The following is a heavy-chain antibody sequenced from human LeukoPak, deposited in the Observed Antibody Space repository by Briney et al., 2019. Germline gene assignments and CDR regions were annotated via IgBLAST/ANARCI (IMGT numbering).Heavy chain of an antibody. D-gene: IGHD5/OR15-5a*01. CDR2: IYYSGST. J-gene: IGHJ4*02. V-gene: IGHV4-59*01. Sequence: PSETLSLTCTVSGGSISSYYWSWIRQPPGKGLEWIGYIYYSGSTNYNPSLKSRVTISVDTSKNQFSLKLSSVTAADTAVYYCARRGRVYEIDYWGQGTLVTVSS. CDR1: GGSISSYY. CDR3: ARRGRVYEIDY.